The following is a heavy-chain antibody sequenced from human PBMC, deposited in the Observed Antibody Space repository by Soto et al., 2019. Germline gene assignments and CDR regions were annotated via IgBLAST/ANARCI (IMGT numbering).Heavy chain of an antibody. CDR2: IFSNDET. J-gene: IGHJ4*02. CDR1: RLKRSNARMG. V-gene: IGHV2-26*01. Sequence: QVTLKESGPVLVKPTETLSMTCTVSRLKRSNARMGVSWIRQPPGKALEWLAHIFSNDETAYSTSLKTRLTISKDTSKSQVVLTMGNMDAVDTATYYCARTVARMNLDYWGQGTLVTVSS. D-gene: IGHD2-21*01. CDR3: ARTVARMNLDY.